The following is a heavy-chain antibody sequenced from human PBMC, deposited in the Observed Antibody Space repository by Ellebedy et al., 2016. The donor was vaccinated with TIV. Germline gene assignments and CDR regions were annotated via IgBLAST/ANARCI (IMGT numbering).Heavy chain of an antibody. CDR1: GGSIRGYY. CDR3: ARVGYYGSGSYPDSNDY. V-gene: IGHV4-59*01. J-gene: IGHJ4*02. D-gene: IGHD3-10*01. CDR2: IYHSGST. Sequence: SETLSLTXTVSGGSIRGYYWSWIRQSPGKGLELIGYIYHSGSTSYNPSFKSRVTISVDTSKNQFSLKLSSVTAADTAVYYCARVGYYGSGSYPDSNDYWGQGTLVTVSS.